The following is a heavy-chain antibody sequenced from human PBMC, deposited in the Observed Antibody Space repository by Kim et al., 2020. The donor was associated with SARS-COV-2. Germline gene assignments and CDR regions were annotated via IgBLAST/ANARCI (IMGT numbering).Heavy chain of an antibody. D-gene: IGHD3-10*01. CDR3: ARDPPQLLWFGEDSSYGMDV. CDR2: ISSSSSTI. J-gene: IGHJ6*02. Sequence: GGSLRLSCAASGFTFSSYSMNWVRQAPGKGLEWVSYISSSSSTIYYADSVKGRFTISRDNAKNSLYLQMNSLRDEDTAVYYCARDPPQLLWFGEDSSYGMDVWGQGTTVTVSS. CDR1: GFTFSSYS. V-gene: IGHV3-48*02.